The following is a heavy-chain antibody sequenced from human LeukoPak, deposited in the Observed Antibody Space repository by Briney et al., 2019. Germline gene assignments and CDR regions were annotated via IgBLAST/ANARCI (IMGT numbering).Heavy chain of an antibody. Sequence: PGGSLRLSCAASGFTFSSYEMNWVRQAPGKGLGWVSYISSSGSTIYYADSVKGRFTISGDNAKNSLYLQMNSLRAEDTAVYYCAELGITMIGGVWGKGTTVTISS. J-gene: IGHJ6*04. CDR1: GFTFSSYE. CDR2: ISSSGSTI. CDR3: AELGITMIGGV. D-gene: IGHD3-10*02. V-gene: IGHV3-48*03.